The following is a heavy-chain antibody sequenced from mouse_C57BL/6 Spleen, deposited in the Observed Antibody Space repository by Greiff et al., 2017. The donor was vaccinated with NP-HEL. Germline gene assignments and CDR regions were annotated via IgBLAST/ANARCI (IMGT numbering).Heavy chain of an antibody. CDR1: GFNIKDDY. D-gene: IGHD2-4*01. CDR2: IDPENGDT. Sequence: EVQLQQSGAELVRPGASVKLSCTASGFNIKDDYMHWVKQRPEQGLEWIGWIDPENGDTEYASKFQGKATITADTSSNTAYLQLSSLTSEDTAVYYCTTEDYDGVAYWGQGTLVTVSA. V-gene: IGHV14-4*01. J-gene: IGHJ3*01. CDR3: TTEDYDGVAY.